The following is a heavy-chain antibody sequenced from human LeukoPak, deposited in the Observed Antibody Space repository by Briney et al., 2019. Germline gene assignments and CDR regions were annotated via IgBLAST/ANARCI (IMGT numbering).Heavy chain of an antibody. Sequence: SEALSLTCTVSGGSITSYYWSWIRQPAGKGLEWIGRIYTSGSTHYNPSLKSRVTMSVDTSKNQFSLKLSSVTAADTAVYYCARRFVGIAAAGLFDYWGQGTLVTVSS. J-gene: IGHJ4*02. V-gene: IGHV4-4*07. D-gene: IGHD6-13*01. CDR2: IYTSGST. CDR3: ARRFVGIAAAGLFDY. CDR1: GGSITSYY.